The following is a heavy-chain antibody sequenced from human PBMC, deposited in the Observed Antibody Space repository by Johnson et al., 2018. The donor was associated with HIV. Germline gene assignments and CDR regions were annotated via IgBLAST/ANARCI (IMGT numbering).Heavy chain of an antibody. J-gene: IGHJ3*02. CDR1: GLTCSSYA. V-gene: IGHV3-NL1*01. CDR3: ARDLWVEVAGTGDDCFDM. CDR2: IYSGGST. Sequence: LVESGGGLVPPGGPLRLSCAASGLTCSSYAMHWVRQAPGKELERVPTIYSGGSTYYADPGKGRCTISRHNSKNTLFLQMNSLRAEDTAGYYCARDLWVEVAGTGDDCFDMWGQGTMVTVSS. D-gene: IGHD6-19*01.